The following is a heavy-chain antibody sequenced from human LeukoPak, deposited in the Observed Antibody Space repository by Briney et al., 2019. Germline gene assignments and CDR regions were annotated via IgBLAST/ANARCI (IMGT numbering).Heavy chain of an antibody. CDR3: AKVSEETYYDFWNGYPIFDY. V-gene: IGHV3-23*01. CDR2: ISGSGGNT. Sequence: GGSLRLSCAASGFTFSNYAMSWVRQAPGKGLEWVSAISGSGGNTYYADSVKGRFTISRDNSKNTLYLQMNSLRAEDTAVYYCAKVSEETYYDFWNGYPIFDYWGQGTLVTVSS. CDR1: GFTFSNYA. J-gene: IGHJ4*02. D-gene: IGHD3-3*01.